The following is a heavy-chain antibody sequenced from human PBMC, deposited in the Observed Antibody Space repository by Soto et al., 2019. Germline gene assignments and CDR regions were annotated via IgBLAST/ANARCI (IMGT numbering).Heavy chain of an antibody. V-gene: IGHV4-30-2*01. CDR2: IYQSGRT. CDR1: GGSINTFDFS. D-gene: IGHD3-3*01. Sequence: LSLTCAVSGGSINTFDFSWSWIRQPPGRGLEWIGSIYQSGRTYYIPSLKSRVTMSLEKSKNQFSLKINSVVAADTAIYYCAREMTIFGVAPGGGVDVWGQGTTVTVSS. CDR3: AREMTIFGVAPGGGVDV. J-gene: IGHJ6*02.